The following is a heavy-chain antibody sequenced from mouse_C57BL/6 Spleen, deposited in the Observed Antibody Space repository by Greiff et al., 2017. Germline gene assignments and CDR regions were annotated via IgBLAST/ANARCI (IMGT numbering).Heavy chain of an antibody. CDR1: GYTFTSYW. Sequence: LKQPGAELVKPGASVKLSCKASGYTFTSYWMQWVKQRPGQGLEWIGEIDPSDSYTNYNQKFKGKATLTVDTSSSTAYMQLSSLTSEDSAVYYCASGGDYDGRDSRGQSTTLTHSS. CDR2: IDPSDSYT. V-gene: IGHV1-50*01. J-gene: IGHJ2*01. CDR3: ASGGDYDGRDS. D-gene: IGHD2-4*01.